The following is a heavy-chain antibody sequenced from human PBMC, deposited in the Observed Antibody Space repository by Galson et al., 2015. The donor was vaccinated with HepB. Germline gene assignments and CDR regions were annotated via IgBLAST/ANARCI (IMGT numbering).Heavy chain of an antibody. V-gene: IGHV3-23*01. CDR3: ARASGGWPD. CDR1: GFNFAGYA. D-gene: IGHD6-19*01. J-gene: IGHJ4*02. CDR2: ITGNGDIM. Sequence: SLRLSCAASGFNFAGYAMIWVRRAPGKGLEWVSVITGNGDIMYYEDSVKGRFTISRDNSKNTLYLQMNSLRDEDTAVYYCARASGGWPDWGQGALVTVSS.